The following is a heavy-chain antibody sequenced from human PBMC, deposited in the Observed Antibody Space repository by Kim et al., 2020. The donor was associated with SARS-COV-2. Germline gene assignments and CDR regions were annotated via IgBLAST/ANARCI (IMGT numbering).Heavy chain of an antibody. CDR2: AYYSGST. J-gene: IGHJ4*02. CDR1: GGSITSNNYY. CDR3: ARHVLEYCSGGSCYISCFDY. V-gene: IGHV4-39*01. D-gene: IGHD2-15*01. Sequence: SETLSLTCTVSGGSITSNNYYWGWIRQPPGKGLEWIGSAYYSGSTYYNPSLKSRVTISVDASKKQFSLKLSSVTAADTAVYYCARHVLEYCSGGSCYISCFDYCGQGTLVTVSS.